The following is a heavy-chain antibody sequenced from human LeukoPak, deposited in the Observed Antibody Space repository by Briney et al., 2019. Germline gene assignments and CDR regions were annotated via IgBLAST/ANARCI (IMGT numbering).Heavy chain of an antibody. CDR1: GFSFSSHG. D-gene: IGHD5-18*01. J-gene: IGHJ4*02. V-gene: IGHV3-23*01. CDR2: IIGGAGST. Sequence: GGSLRPSCAASGFSFSSHGMSWVRQAPGKGLEWVSGIIGGAGSTYYADSVKGRFTISGDNSKNTLFLQMNSLRAEDTAVYYCAIGYSYGPPYYFDYWGQGTLVTVSS. CDR3: AIGYSYGPPYYFDY.